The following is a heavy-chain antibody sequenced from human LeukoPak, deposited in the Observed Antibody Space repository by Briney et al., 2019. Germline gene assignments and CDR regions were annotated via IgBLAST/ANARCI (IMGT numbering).Heavy chain of an antibody. CDR1: DGSISSYY. CDR3: ARHRPLLRYSSGWYAYYFDY. V-gene: IGHV4-59*01. Sequence: SETLSLTCTVSDGSISSYYWSWIRQPPGKGLEWIGYIYYSGSTNYNPSLKSRVTISVDTSKNQFSLKLSSVTAADTAVYYCARHRPLLRYSSGWYAYYFDYWGQGTLVTVSS. CDR2: IYYSGST. J-gene: IGHJ4*02. D-gene: IGHD6-19*01.